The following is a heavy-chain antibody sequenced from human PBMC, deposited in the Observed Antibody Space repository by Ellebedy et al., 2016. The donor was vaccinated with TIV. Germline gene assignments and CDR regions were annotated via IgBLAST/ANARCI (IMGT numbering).Heavy chain of an antibody. CDR2: INWNGGST. J-gene: IGHJ4*02. CDR3: ARDYYYDSSGYYDN. V-gene: IGHV3-20*04. CDR1: GFTFDDYG. Sequence: GESLKISCAASGFTFDDYGMSWVRQAPGKGLEWVSGINWNGGSTGYADSVKGRFTISRDNAKNSLYLQMNSLRAEDTALYYCARDYYYDSSGYYDNWGQGTLVTVSS. D-gene: IGHD3-22*01.